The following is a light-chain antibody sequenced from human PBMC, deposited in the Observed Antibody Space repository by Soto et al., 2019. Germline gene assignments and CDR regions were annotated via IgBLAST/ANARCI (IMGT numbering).Light chain of an antibody. J-gene: IGKJ1*01. CDR3: QQYGSSPRT. CDR1: QSVSSSY. CDR2: GAS. V-gene: IGKV3-20*01. Sequence: EIVLTQSPGTLSLSPGERATLSCRASQSVSSSYLAWYQQKPGQAPRLLIFGASRRATGIPDRFSGSGSGTDFTFTISRLEPEEFAVYYCQQYGSSPRTFGQGTKVEIK.